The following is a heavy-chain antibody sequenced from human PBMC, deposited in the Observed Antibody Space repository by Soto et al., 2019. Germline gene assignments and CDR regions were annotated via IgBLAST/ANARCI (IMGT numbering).Heavy chain of an antibody. J-gene: IGHJ3*01. CDR3: ARATNYHDTRIRPH. V-gene: IGHV3-48*03. CDR2: ISSGGGTR. Sequence: EVQLVESGGGLVPPGGSLRLSCAVSGFTFNNYEMNWVRQAPGKGPEWVAYISSGGGTRYYAEAVKGRFTISRDNGKNSLYLHMNSLRAEDTAVYYCARATNYHDTRIRPHWGQGTMVIVSS. CDR1: GFTFNNYE. D-gene: IGHD3-22*01.